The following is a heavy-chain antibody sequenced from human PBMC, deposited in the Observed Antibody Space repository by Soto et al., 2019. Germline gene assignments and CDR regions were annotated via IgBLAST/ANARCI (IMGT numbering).Heavy chain of an antibody. CDR3: ARLYGSRGPFDY. J-gene: IGHJ4*02. D-gene: IGHD6-13*01. CDR1: GGSIIISSYY. CDR2: INYSGST. V-gene: IGHV4-39*07. Sequence: SETLSLTCTVSGGSIIISSYYGTWIRQPPGKGLEWIGEINYSGSTHYNPSLKSRVTISVDTSKNQFSLKLSSVTAADTAVYYCARLYGSRGPFDYWGQGTLVTVSS.